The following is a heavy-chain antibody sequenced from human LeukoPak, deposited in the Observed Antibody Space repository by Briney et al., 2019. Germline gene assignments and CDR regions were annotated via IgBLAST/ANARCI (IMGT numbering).Heavy chain of an antibody. D-gene: IGHD3-22*01. V-gene: IGHV3-9*01. Sequence: GGSLRLSCAASGFTFDDYAMHWVRQTPGKGLEWVSGISWNSGSIGYADSVKGRFTISRDNAKNSLYLQMNSLRAEDTALYYCARVQYYYDSSGYYYFDYWGQGTLVTVSS. CDR3: ARVQYYYDSSGYYYFDY. J-gene: IGHJ4*02. CDR2: ISWNSGSI. CDR1: GFTFDDYA.